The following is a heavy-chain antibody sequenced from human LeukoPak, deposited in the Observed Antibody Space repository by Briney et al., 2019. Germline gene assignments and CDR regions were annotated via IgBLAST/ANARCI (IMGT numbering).Heavy chain of an antibody. D-gene: IGHD3-16*02. Sequence: GSLRLSCAASGFTLSSLAMHWVRQAPGKGLEWVSSSGTRSGTKYYADSVMSRFTISRDSAMNSVSLQINSLRAEDTAVYYCLLQMTYGELSDPDFRGQGTLVTVSS. J-gene: IGHJ4*02. CDR2: SGTRSGTK. CDR1: GFTLSSLA. V-gene: IGHV3-21*01. CDR3: LLQMTYGELSDPDF.